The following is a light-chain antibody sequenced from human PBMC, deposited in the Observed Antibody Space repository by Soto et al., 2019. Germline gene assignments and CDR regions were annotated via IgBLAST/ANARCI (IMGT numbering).Light chain of an antibody. CDR1: QIISSS. CDR2: SAS. CDR3: QQRSNWPPT. Sequence: DIQMTQSPSSLSAFVGDRVTITCRTSQIISSSLNWYQQKPGKAPKLLIYSASSLQSGVPSRFSGSGSGTDFTLTITSLEPEDFAVYYCQQRSNWPPTFGQGTKVDIK. J-gene: IGKJ1*01. V-gene: IGKV1-39*01.